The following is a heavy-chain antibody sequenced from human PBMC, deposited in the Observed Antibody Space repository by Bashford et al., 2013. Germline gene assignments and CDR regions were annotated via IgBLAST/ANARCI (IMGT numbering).Heavy chain of an antibody. J-gene: IGHJ6*02. V-gene: IGHV4-39*02. Sequence: SETLSLTCSVSGGSISNGDYYWSWDPPAPRGKGGLEVDWDCLLHWGHQLQPSLKSRVTMSVDMSRNHFSLRLNSVTAADTAVYYCAKVSLLTHPYSMDVWAKGARSTVSS. CDR2: LLHWGH. D-gene: IGHD3-10*01. CDR1: GGSISNGDYY. CDR3: AKVSLLTHPYSMDV.